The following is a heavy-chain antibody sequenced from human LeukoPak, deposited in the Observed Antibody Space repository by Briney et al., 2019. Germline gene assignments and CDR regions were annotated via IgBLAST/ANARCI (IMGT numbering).Heavy chain of an antibody. V-gene: IGHV4-34*01. CDR3: ARRYDFWSGYPPPLDY. CDR1: DGSFSGYY. D-gene: IGHD3-3*01. CDR2: INHSGST. J-gene: IGHJ4*02. Sequence: PSETLSLTCAVYDGSFSGYYWSWIRQPPGKGLEWIGEINHSGSTNYNPSLKSRVTISLDTSKSQFSLKVRYVTAADTAVYYCARRYDFWSGYPPPLDYWGQGTLVTVSS.